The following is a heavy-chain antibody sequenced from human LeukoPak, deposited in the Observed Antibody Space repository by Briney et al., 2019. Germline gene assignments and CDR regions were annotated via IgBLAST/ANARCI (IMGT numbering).Heavy chain of an antibody. D-gene: IGHD2-21*02. CDR1: GFTFSSYN. Sequence: PGGSLRLSCAASGFTFSSYNMNWVRQAPGKGLEWVSYISSSSSSIYYADSVKGRFTISRDNAKNSLYLQMNSLRAEDTAVYYCAKDRIPWGGDCYSSCYFDYWGQGTLITVSS. CDR3: AKDRIPWGGDCYSSCYFDY. V-gene: IGHV3-48*04. CDR2: ISSSSSSI. J-gene: IGHJ4*02.